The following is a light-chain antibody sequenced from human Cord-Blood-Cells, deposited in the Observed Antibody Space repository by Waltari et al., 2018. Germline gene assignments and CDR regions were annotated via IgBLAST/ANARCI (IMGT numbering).Light chain of an antibody. CDR1: RSDVGGYNY. CDR2: EVS. J-gene: IGLJ1*01. CDR3: SSYTSSSTYV. Sequence: QSALTQPASVSGSPGQSITISCPGTRSDVGGYNYVSWYQQHPGKAPKLMSYEVSNRPSGVSNRFSGSKSGNTASLTISGLQAEDEADYYCSSYTSSSTYVFGTGTKVTVL. V-gene: IGLV2-14*01.